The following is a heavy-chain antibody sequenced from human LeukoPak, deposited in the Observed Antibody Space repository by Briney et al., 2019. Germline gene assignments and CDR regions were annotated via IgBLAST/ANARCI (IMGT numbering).Heavy chain of an antibody. Sequence: ASVKVSCKASGYTFSKYVVHWVRQAPGQRPEWMGWINAGNGDTKYSQNFQDRVTITRDTSANTAYMELSSLTSEDTALYYCARDDCGDTCYPGGYWGQGTLVTVSS. D-gene: IGHD2-21*01. V-gene: IGHV1-3*01. CDR3: ARDDCGDTCYPGGY. CDR2: INAGNGDT. J-gene: IGHJ4*02. CDR1: GYTFSKYV.